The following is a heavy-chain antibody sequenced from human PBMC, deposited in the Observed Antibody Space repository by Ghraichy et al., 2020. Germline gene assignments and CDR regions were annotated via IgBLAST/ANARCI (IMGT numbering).Heavy chain of an antibody. CDR2: IYYSGST. J-gene: IGHJ6*03. Sequence: SETLSLTCTVSGGSISSSSYYWGWIRQPPGKGLEWIGSIYYSGSTYYNPSLKSRVTISVDTSKNQFSLKLSSVTAADTAVYYCARSRPYGGLTVYYYYMDVWGKGTTVTVSS. CDR1: GGSISSSSYY. V-gene: IGHV4-39*07. CDR3: ARSRPYGGLTVYYYYMDV. D-gene: IGHD5-12*01.